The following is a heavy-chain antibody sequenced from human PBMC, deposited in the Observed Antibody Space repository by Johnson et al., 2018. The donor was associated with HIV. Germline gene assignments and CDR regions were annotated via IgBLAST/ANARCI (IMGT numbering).Heavy chain of an antibody. V-gene: IGHV3-30-3*01. CDR3: ARASGKWQLMTVDAFDI. D-gene: IGHD3-10*01. Sequence: QVQLVESGGGLVQPGGSLRLSCVVSGFTFSSYAVHWVRQAPGKGLEWVAVISYDGDPKYYADSGKGRFPLSRDNSKNTLYLQMKSLGIEDTAVYDCARASGKWQLMTVDAFDIWGQGTMVTVSS. J-gene: IGHJ3*02. CDR1: GFTFSSYA. CDR2: ISYDGDPK.